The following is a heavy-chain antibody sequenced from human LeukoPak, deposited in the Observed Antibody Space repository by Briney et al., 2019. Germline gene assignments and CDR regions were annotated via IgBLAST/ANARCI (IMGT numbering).Heavy chain of an antibody. V-gene: IGHV3-23*01. Sequence: GGSLRLSCAASGFTFSSYAMSWVRQAPGKGLEWVSAISGRGGAIYYADSARGRFTISRDNSKNTLYLQMNSLRAEDTAVYYCAKVPYFYDGSGYFPAGYFDYWGQGTLVTVSS. D-gene: IGHD3-22*01. CDR1: GFTFSSYA. CDR3: AKVPYFYDGSGYFPAGYFDY. CDR2: ISGRGGAI. J-gene: IGHJ4*02.